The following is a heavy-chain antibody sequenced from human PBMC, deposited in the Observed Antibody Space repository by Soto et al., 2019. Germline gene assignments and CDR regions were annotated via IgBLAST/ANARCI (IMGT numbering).Heavy chain of an antibody. CDR2: IWSDGSNK. J-gene: IGHJ3*02. D-gene: IGHD3-10*01. CDR1: GFTFSSYG. V-gene: IGHV3-33*01. Sequence: QVQLVESGGGVVQPGRSLRLSCVASGFTFSSYGMHWVRQAPGEGPEWVAIIWSDGSNKYYADSVKGRFTISRDNSKNTLYLKMNSLRAEDTAVYYCARRGSGTYAFDMWGQGTMVTVSS. CDR3: ARRGSGTYAFDM.